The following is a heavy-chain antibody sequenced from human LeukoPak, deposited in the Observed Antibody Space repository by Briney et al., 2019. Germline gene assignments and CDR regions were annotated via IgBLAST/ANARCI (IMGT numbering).Heavy chain of an antibody. CDR2: INPSGGST. J-gene: IGHJ4*02. D-gene: IGHD3-22*01. Sequence: ASVKVSCKASGYTFTSYYMHWVRQAPGQGLEWMGIINPSGGSTSYAQKFQGRVTMTRDMSTSTVYMELSSLRSEDTAVYYCARAGLVRYDSSGYSPYYFDYWGQGTLVTVSS. CDR3: ARAGLVRYDSSGYSPYYFDY. CDR1: GYTFTSYY. V-gene: IGHV1-46*01.